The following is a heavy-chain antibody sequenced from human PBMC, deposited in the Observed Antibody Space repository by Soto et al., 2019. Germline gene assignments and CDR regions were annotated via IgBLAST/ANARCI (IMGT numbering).Heavy chain of an antibody. Sequence: ASVKVSCKAARYTFTSYDIFWVRQSPGQGLEWMGWIKTASGDTHYAQNFQGRVTMTRDTSISTAYMELNNLVSDDTAVYYCARRSSIYLNEVIYDPWGQGNLVTVCS. J-gene: IGHJ5*02. CDR1: RYTFTSYD. V-gene: IGHV1-2*02. D-gene: IGHD2-2*01. CDR2: IKTASGDT. CDR3: ARRSSIYLNEVIYDP.